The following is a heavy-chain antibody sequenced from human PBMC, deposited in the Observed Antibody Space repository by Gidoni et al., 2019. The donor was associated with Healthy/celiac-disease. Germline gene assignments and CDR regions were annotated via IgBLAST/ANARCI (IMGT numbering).Heavy chain of an antibody. CDR1: GCTVSSNY. Sequence: EVQLVESGGGGVEPGGCLRLACAASGCTVSSNYMSWVRQAPWKGLEGVSVIYGGGRTYNAYSGKSRFTISRDNSQITLSLHMTSLRAEDTAVYYCARASEYCCGACYSCWYFDLWGHGTLVTVSS. D-gene: IGHD2-21*02. J-gene: IGHJ2*01. V-gene: IGHV3-66*02. CDR3: ARASEYCCGACYSCWYFDL. CDR2: IYGGGRT.